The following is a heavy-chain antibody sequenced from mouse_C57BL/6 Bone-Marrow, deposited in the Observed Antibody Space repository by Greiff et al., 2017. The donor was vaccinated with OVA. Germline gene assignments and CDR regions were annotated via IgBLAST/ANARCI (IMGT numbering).Heavy chain of an antibody. CDR3: ARWGDPDY. V-gene: IGHV1-50*01. D-gene: IGHD3-3*01. CDR1: GYTFTSYW. J-gene: IGHJ2*01. Sequence: QVQLQQPGAELVKPGASVKLSCKASGYTFTSYWMQWVKQRPGQGLEWIGEIDPSDSYTNYNQKFKGKATLTVDTSSSTAYMQLSRLTSEDSAVYYCARWGDPDYWGQGTTLTVSS. CDR2: IDPSDSYT.